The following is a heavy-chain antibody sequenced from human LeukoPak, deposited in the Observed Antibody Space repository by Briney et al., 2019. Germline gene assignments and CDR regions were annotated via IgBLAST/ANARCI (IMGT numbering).Heavy chain of an antibody. CDR3: ARGTKYYYGSGPFDY. Sequence: SETLSLTCTVSGGSISSGSYYRSWIRQPAGKGLEWIGRIYTSGSTNYNPSLKSRVTISVDTSKNQFSLKLSSVTAADTAVYYCARGTKYYYGSGPFDYWGQGTLVTVSS. D-gene: IGHD3-10*01. V-gene: IGHV4-61*02. CDR2: IYTSGST. CDR1: GGSISSGSYY. J-gene: IGHJ4*02.